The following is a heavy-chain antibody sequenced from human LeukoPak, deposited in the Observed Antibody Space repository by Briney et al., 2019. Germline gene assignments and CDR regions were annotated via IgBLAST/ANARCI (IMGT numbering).Heavy chain of an antibody. V-gene: IGHV3-48*04. CDR3: ARGLPRYYYDSSGQTEFDY. D-gene: IGHD3-22*01. CDR1: GFTFSSYT. J-gene: IGHJ4*02. Sequence: GGSLRLSCAASGFTFSSYTTNWVRQAPGKGLEWVSYITTGSTTIYYADSVKGRFTISRDNAKNSLYLQMNSLRAEDTAVYYCARGLPRYYYDSSGQTEFDYWGQGTLVTVSS. CDR2: ITTGSTTI.